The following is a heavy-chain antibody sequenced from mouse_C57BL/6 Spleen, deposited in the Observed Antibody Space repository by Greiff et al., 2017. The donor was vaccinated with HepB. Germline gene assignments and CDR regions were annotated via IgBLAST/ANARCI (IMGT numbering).Heavy chain of an antibody. CDR3: ARAVIPWRYFDV. CDR2: ISDDGST. Sequence: EVKLQESGPGLVKPSQSLSLSCSVSGYSITSCYFWNWNRQFPGNKLEWMGYISDDGSTNYNPALKNRTSITRDTSTNQFFLKLNSVTTEDTATYYCARAVIPWRYFDVWGTGTTVTVSS. V-gene: IGHV3-6*01. J-gene: IGHJ1*03. D-gene: IGHD5-1-1*01. CDR1: GYSITSCYF.